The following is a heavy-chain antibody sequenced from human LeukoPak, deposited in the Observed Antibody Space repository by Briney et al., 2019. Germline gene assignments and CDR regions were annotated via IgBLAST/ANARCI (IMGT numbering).Heavy chain of an antibody. CDR3: ARDQIAVAGRLVVTPMDV. J-gene: IGHJ6*03. D-gene: IGHD6-19*01. V-gene: IGHV4-30-4*08. Sequence: SQTLSLTCTVSGGSISSGDYYWSWIRQPPGKGLEWIGYIYYSGSTYYNPSLKSRVTISVDTSKNQSSLKLSSVTAADTAVYYCARDQIAVAGRLVVTPMDVWGKGTTVTVSS. CDR2: IYYSGST. CDR1: GGSISSGDYY.